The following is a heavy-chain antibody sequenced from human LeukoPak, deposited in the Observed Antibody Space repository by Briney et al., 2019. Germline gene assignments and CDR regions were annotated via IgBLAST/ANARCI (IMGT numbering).Heavy chain of an antibody. V-gene: IGHV1-69*13. J-gene: IGHJ4*02. CDR2: IIPIFGTA. Sequence: GASVKVSCKASGGTFSSYAISWVRQAPGQGLEWMGGIIPIFGTANYAQKFQGRVTITADESTSTAYMELSSLRSEDTAVYYCARDRGGYGDYRSPLEYWGQGTLVTVSS. CDR1: GGTFSSYA. CDR3: ARDRGGYGDYRSPLEY. D-gene: IGHD4-17*01.